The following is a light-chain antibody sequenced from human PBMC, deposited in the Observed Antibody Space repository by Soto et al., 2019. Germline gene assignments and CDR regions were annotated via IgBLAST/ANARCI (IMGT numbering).Light chain of an antibody. J-gene: IGLJ1*01. Sequence: QSVLTQPASVSESPGQSITISFAVTSSDVGGYNHLSWYQQHADKAPKLLIHEVSNRPSGVSNRFSGSKSDNKASLTISGLQAEDEADYYCTSYTSISTYVFGTGSKVTVL. CDR1: SSDVGGYNH. V-gene: IGLV2-14*01. CDR2: EVS. CDR3: TSYTSISTYV.